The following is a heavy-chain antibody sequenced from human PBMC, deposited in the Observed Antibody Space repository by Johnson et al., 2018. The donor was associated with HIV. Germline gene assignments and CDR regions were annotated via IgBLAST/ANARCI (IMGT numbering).Heavy chain of an antibody. V-gene: IGHV3-23*04. CDR1: GFTFSSYA. CDR3: ARGGSSRNPAFDI. D-gene: IGHD1-26*01. Sequence: VQLVESGGGLVQPGGSLLSCTASGFTFSSYAMSWVRQAPGKGLEWVSSISGTGGSTYYADSVKGRFTISRDNSKNTLYLQMNSLRAEDTAVYYCARGGSSRNPAFDIWGQGTMVTVSS. CDR2: ISGTGGST. J-gene: IGHJ3*02.